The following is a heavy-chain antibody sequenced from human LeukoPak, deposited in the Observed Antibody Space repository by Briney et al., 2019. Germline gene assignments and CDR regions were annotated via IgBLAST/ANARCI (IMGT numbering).Heavy chain of an antibody. CDR2: IYFTGST. V-gene: IGHV4-59*12. CDR3: ARETSLAGFASGLGFNY. CDR1: GDSISSSY. J-gene: IGHJ4*02. D-gene: IGHD6-19*01. Sequence: PSETLSLTCTVSGDSISSSYWSWIRQPPGQGLEWIGNIYFTGSTTYNPSLKSRVTISVDTSKNQFSLKLTSVTAADTATYYCARETSLAGFASGLGFNYWGQGILVTVSS.